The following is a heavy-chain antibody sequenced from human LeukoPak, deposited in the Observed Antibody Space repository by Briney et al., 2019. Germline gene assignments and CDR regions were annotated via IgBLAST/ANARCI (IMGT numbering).Heavy chain of an antibody. Sequence: PPETLSLTCTVSRGSISSGGYYCSCIRQHPRKGLEWIGYIYYSGGPYYKTSLKGGLPTPVATPKTQFSLKLSAVTAADTAVYYGARSGLSATGEFDYWGQGTLVTVS. V-gene: IGHV4-31*03. J-gene: IGHJ4*02. CDR1: RGSISSGGYY. CDR2: IYYSGGP. CDR3: ARSGLSATGEFDY. D-gene: IGHD2-15*01.